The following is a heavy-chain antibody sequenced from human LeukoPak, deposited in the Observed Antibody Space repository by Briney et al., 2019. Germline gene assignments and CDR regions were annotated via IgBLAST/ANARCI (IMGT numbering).Heavy chain of an antibody. D-gene: IGHD3-10*01. CDR2: ISSSGSTI. Sequence: GGSLRLSCAASGFTFSSYEMNWVRQAPGKGLEWVSYISSSGSTIYYADSVKGRFTISRDNSKNTLYLQMNSLRAEDTAVYYCAKHLLWFGELLFWGQGTLVTVSS. J-gene: IGHJ4*02. V-gene: IGHV3-48*03. CDR3: AKHLLWFGELLF. CDR1: GFTFSSYE.